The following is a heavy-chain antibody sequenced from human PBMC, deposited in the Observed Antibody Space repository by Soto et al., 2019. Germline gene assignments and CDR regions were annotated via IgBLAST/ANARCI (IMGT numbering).Heavy chain of an antibody. J-gene: IGHJ4*02. V-gene: IGHV4-39*01. Sequence: PSETLSLTCSVSGGSISSSSYFWAWIRQPPGKGLEWIGSIYYSGSTYYNPSLKSRVTISVDTSKNQFSLKLSSVTAADTAVYYCARHEAPSGWYFDYWGQGTLVTVS. CDR2: IYYSGST. CDR1: GGSISSSSYF. CDR3: ARHEAPSGWYFDY. D-gene: IGHD6-19*01.